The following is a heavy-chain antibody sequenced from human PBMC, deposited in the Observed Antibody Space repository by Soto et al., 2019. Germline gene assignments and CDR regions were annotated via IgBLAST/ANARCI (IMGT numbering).Heavy chain of an antibody. D-gene: IGHD3-10*01. CDR1: GGSISSGGYY. V-gene: IGHV4-31*03. CDR2: IYYSGST. CDR3: ARTADGMVRGVPT. J-gene: IGHJ5*02. Sequence: QVQLQESDPGLVKPSQTLSLTCTVSGGSISSGGYYWSWIRQHPGKGLEWIGYIYYSGSTYYNPSLKSRVTISVDTSKNQFSLKLSSVTAADTAVYYCARTADGMVRGVPTWGQGTLVTVSS.